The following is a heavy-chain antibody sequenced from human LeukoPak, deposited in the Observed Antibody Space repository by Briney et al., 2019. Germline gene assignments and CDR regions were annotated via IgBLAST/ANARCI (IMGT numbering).Heavy chain of an antibody. CDR3: VRRYMATSAEDFDH. CDR2: IKQDGSEI. CDR1: GFTFSNYW. D-gene: IGHD5-24*01. V-gene: IGHV3-7*01. Sequence: GGSLRLSCAASGFTFSNYWMTWVRQAPGKGLEWVANIKQDGSEIYYVGSAEGRFTISRDNAKNSLYLQMNSLRADDTAVYYCVRRYMATSAEDFDHWGQGTLVTVSS. J-gene: IGHJ4*02.